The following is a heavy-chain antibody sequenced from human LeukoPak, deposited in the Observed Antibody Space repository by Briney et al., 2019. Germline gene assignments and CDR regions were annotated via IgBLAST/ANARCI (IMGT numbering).Heavy chain of an antibody. Sequence: PGRSLRLSCAASGFTFNNYAMTWVRQAPGKGLEWVSAISGSGGTTLYADSVKGRFTISRDNSKSTLYLQMNSLRAEDTAVYYCAKDQGIQLWLKYFQHWGQGTLVTVSS. D-gene: IGHD5-18*01. CDR1: GFTFNNYA. CDR3: AKDQGIQLWLKYFQH. V-gene: IGHV3-23*01. J-gene: IGHJ1*01. CDR2: ISGSGGTT.